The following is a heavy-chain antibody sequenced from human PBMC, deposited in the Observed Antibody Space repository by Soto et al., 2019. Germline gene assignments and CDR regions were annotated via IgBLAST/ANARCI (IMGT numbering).Heavy chain of an antibody. J-gene: IGHJ6*02. V-gene: IGHV4-34*01. CDR3: ARGLGYYDFWSGYYGMDV. D-gene: IGHD3-3*01. CDR1: GGSFSGYY. Sequence: PSETLSLTCAVYGGSFSGYYWSWIRQPPGKGLEWIGEINHSGSTNYNPSLKSRVTISVDTSKNQFSLKLSSVTAADTAVYYCARGLGYYDFWSGYYGMDVWGQGTTVTSP. CDR2: INHSGST.